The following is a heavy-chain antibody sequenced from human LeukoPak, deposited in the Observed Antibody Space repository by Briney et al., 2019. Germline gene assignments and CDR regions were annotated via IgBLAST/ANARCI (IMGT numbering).Heavy chain of an antibody. CDR2: ISSSSSYI. D-gene: IGHD3-22*01. Sequence: GGSLRLSCAASGFTFSSYSMNWVRQAPGKGLEWVSSISSSSSYIYYADSVKGRFTISRDNAKNSLYLQMNSLRAEDTAVYYCAKDGPDSSGYYMVRFLDYWGQGTLVTVSS. CDR1: GFTFSSYS. CDR3: AKDGPDSSGYYMVRFLDY. J-gene: IGHJ4*02. V-gene: IGHV3-21*04.